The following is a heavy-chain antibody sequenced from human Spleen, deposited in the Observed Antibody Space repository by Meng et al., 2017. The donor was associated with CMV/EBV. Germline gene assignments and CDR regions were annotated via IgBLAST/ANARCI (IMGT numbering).Heavy chain of an antibody. Sequence: SETLSLTCAVYGGSFSGYYWSWIRQPPGKGLEWIGEINHSGSTNYNPSLKSRVTISVDTSKNQFSLKLSSVTAADTAVYYCARHGGIVVVPAAIGGGWFDPWGQGTLVTVSS. D-gene: IGHD2-2*02. CDR1: GGSFSGYY. CDR2: INHSGST. CDR3: ARHGGIVVVPAAIGGGWFDP. J-gene: IGHJ5*02. V-gene: IGHV4-34*01.